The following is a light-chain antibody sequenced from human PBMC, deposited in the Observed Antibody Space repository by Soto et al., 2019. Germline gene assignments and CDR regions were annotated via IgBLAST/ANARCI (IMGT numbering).Light chain of an antibody. J-gene: IGKJ2*01. CDR3: QQFGTSPLYT. V-gene: IGKV3-20*01. Sequence: ESVLTQSQGTLSVSPGERVTLSCRASQTFGRTYLAWYQQKPGQSPRLLIYDASSRATGIPDRFSGSGSGTDFPLTISRLEPEDYAVYHCQQFGTSPLYTFGQGTKVEIK. CDR2: DAS. CDR1: QTFGRTY.